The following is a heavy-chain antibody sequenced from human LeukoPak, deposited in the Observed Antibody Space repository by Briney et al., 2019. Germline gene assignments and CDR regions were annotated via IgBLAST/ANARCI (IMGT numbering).Heavy chain of an antibody. CDR1: GFTVSRSY. CDR2: IYSGGST. V-gene: IGHV3-53*01. D-gene: IGHD2-15*01. CDR3: ARDLGEVTP. J-gene: IGHJ4*02. Sequence: GGSLRLSCAVSGFTVSRSYKICVRQAPGKGLEWVSVIYSGGSTYYADSVKGRFTISRDISKNMVYLQMNSLRAEDTAMYYCARDLGEVTPWGQGPLVTVSS.